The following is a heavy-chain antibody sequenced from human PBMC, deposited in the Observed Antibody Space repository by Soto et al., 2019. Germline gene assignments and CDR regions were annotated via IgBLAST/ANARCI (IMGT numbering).Heavy chain of an antibody. Sequence: ASETLSLTCTVSGGSIIRYYWSWIRQPPGKGLEWIGYIYYSGSTNYNPSLKSRVTISVDTSKNQFSLKLSSVTAADTAVYYCARGRGYYGSGSYYNVLDYWGQGTLVTAPQ. CDR1: GGSIIRYY. D-gene: IGHD3-10*01. V-gene: IGHV4-59*01. CDR2: IYYSGST. J-gene: IGHJ4*02. CDR3: ARGRGYYGSGSYYNVLDY.